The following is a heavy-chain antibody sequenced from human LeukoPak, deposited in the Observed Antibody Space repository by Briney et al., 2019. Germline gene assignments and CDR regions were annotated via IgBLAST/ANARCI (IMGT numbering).Heavy chain of an antibody. CDR3: ARGKYYYDSSGYYDY. CDR2: ISTTGDT. V-gene: IGHV3-13*01. J-gene: IGHJ4*02. Sequence: HSGGSLRLSCAASGFTFSSYDMHWVRQATGKGLEWVSAISTTGDTFYPGPVKGRFTISREDAKNSLHLQMNSLRAGDTAVYYCARGKYYYDSSGYYDYWGQGTLVTVSS. D-gene: IGHD3-22*01. CDR1: GFTFSSYD.